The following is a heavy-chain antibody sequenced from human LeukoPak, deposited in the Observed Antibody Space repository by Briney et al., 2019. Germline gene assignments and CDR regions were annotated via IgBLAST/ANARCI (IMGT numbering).Heavy chain of an antibody. Sequence: SETLSLTCTVSGGSISSYYWSWIRQPPGKGLEWIGYIYYSGSTNYNPSLKSRVTISVDTSKNQFSQKLSSVTAADTAVYYCARDSSRITMVRGVMAHWFDPWGQETLVTVSS. J-gene: IGHJ5*02. V-gene: IGHV4-59*12. CDR2: IYYSGST. CDR1: GGSISSYY. CDR3: ARDSSRITMVRGVMAHWFDP. D-gene: IGHD3-10*01.